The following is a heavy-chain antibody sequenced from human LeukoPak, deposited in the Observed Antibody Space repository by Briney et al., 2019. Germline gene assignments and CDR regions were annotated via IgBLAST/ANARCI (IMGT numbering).Heavy chain of an antibody. CDR2: IYSSGNT. CDR3: ARVLTAVAGPYYFDF. Sequence: SETLSLTCTVSGCSISRHYWSWVRQPAGKGLEWVGRIYSSGNTNYNPSLNSRATKSVDTSKNQLILKLTSVTAADSAVYYCARVLTAVAGPYYFDFWGQGTLVTVSS. J-gene: IGHJ4*02. V-gene: IGHV4-4*07. CDR1: GCSISRHY. D-gene: IGHD6-19*01.